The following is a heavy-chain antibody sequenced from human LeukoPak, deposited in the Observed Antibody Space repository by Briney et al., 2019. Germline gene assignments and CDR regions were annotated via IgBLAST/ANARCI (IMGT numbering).Heavy chain of an antibody. Sequence: KPSETLSLTCAVSGGAISSSNWWSWVRQPPGKGLEWIGEIYHSGSTNYNPSLKSRVTISVDKSKNQFSLKLSSVTAADTAIYYCARGRGYGGNYLRSFDIWGQGTMVTVSS. J-gene: IGHJ3*02. CDR1: GGAISSSNW. CDR2: IYHSGST. CDR3: ARGRGYGGNYLRSFDI. D-gene: IGHD1-26*01. V-gene: IGHV4-4*02.